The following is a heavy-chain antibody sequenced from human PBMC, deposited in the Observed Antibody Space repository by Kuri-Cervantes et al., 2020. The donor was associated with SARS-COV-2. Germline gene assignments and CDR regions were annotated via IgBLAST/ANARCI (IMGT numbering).Heavy chain of an antibody. CDR3: AREAEGSDAFDI. CDR1: GGSISSYY. V-gene: IGHV4-59*01. CDR2: IYYSGST. Sequence: GSLRLSCTVSGGSISSYYWSWIRQPPGKGLEWIRYIYYSGSTNYNPSLKSRVTISVDTSKNQFSLKLSSVTAADTAVYYCAREAEGSDAFDIWGQGTMVTVSS. J-gene: IGHJ3*02.